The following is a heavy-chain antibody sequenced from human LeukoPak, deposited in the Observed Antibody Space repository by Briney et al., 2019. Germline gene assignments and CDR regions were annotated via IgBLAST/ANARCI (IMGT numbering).Heavy chain of an antibody. Sequence: SVKVSCKASGGTFSSYAISWVRQAPGQGLGRMGRIIPILGIANYAQKFQGRVTITADKSTSTAYMELSSLRSEDTAVYYCARAPLGPTYLYYFDYWGQGTLVTVSS. CDR1: GGTFSSYA. D-gene: IGHD2/OR15-2a*01. V-gene: IGHV1-69*04. CDR2: IIPILGIA. CDR3: ARAPLGPTYLYYFDY. J-gene: IGHJ4*02.